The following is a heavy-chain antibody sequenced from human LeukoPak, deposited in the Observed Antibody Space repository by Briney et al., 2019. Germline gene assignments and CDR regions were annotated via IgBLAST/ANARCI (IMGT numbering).Heavy chain of an antibody. J-gene: IGHJ1*01. CDR1: GGSISSYY. CDR2: IYYSGST. D-gene: IGHD6-13*01. Sequence: SETLSLTCTVPGGSISSYYWSWIRQPPGKGLEWIGYIYYSGSTNYSPSLKSRVTISVDTSKNQFSLKLSSATAADTAVYYCASQSSSWLAYFQHWGQGTLVTVSS. CDR3: ASQSSSWLAYFQH. V-gene: IGHV4-59*01.